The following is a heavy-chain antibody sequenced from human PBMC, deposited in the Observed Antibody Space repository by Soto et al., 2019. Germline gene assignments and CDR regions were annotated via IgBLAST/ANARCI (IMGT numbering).Heavy chain of an antibody. J-gene: IGHJ4*02. CDR2: IYYRGST. V-gene: IGHV4-39*01. CDR3: ARQRRDFDY. CDR1: GGSISSSSYY. Sequence: PSETLSLTCAVSGGSISSSSYYWDWIRQPPGKGLEWIGSIYYRGSTYYNPSLQSRVTISVDTSKNQFSLNLSSVTAADTAVYYCARQRRDFDYWGQGSLVTVSS.